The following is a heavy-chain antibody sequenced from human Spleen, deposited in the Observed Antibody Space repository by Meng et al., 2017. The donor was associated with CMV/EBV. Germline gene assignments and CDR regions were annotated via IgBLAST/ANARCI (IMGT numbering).Heavy chain of an antibody. CDR3: ARNPNYYGSGSYGYFDY. Sequence: IFNSYAISWVRQAPGQGLEWMGGIIAIFGTANYAQKFQGRVTITTDESTSTVYMELSSLRSEDTAVYYCARNPNYYGSGSYGYFDYWGQGTLVTVSS. CDR2: IIAIFGTA. V-gene: IGHV1-69*05. D-gene: IGHD3-10*01. CDR1: IFNSYA. J-gene: IGHJ4*02.